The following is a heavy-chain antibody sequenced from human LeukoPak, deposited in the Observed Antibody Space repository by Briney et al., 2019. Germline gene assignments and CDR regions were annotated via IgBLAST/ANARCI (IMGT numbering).Heavy chain of an antibody. J-gene: IGHJ5*02. CDR1: GYTFTNFG. V-gene: IGHV1-18*01. Sequence: PLASVKVSCKASGYTFTNFGISWVRQAPGQGPEWLGWISAFNGDTKYAQKFQGRVTMTTDTSTSTGYMDLSSLEYGDTAVYYCARGGRESSGGGWFDPWGQGTLVTVSS. CDR2: ISAFNGDT. CDR3: ARGGRESSGGGWFDP. D-gene: IGHD3-16*02.